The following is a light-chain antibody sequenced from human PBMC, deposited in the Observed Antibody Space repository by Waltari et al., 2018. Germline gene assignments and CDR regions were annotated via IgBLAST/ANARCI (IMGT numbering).Light chain of an antibody. J-gene: IGKJ4*01. CDR1: QSVGNF. CDR3: QQRSTWFT. V-gene: IGKV3-11*01. CDR2: DAS. Sequence: EIVLTQSPATLSLSPGERATISCRASQSVGNFLAWYQQRPGQAPRLLIYDASNRVTGIPVRFSGSGSGTDFILTISSLEPEDFAVYYCQQRSTWFTFGGGTKVEIK.